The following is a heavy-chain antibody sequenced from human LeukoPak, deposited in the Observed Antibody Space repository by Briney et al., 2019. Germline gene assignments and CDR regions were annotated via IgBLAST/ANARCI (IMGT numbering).Heavy chain of an antibody. CDR3: ARSSLGEGENY. CDR1: GGSISSYY. V-gene: IGHV4-59*01. CDR2: IYYSGST. Sequence: SETLSLTCTVSGGSISSYYWSWIRQPPGKGPEWIGYIYYSGSTNYNPSLKSRVTISVDTSKNQFSLKLSSVTAADTAVYYCARSSLGEGENYWGQGTLVTVSS. D-gene: IGHD3-16*01. J-gene: IGHJ4*02.